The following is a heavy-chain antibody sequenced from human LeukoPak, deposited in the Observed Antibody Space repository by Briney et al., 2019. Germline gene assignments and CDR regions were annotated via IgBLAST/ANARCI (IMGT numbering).Heavy chain of an antibody. Sequence: GGSLRLSCAASGFTFSSQWMSWVRQAPGKGLEWVANVNQGGTEKYYVDSVKGRFTISRDNAKTSLFLQMNNLRVEDTALYYCAAWYAESTQEHNSWGQGIVVTVSS. J-gene: IGHJ4*02. CDR2: VNQGGTEK. D-gene: IGHD1/OR15-1a*01. V-gene: IGHV3-7*01. CDR3: AAWYAESTQEHNS. CDR1: GFTFSSQW.